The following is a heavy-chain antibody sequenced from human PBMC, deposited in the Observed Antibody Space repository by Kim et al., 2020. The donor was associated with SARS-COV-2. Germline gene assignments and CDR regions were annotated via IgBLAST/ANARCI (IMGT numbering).Heavy chain of an antibody. CDR3: ARDREGWFGDGYNLSLFDY. J-gene: IGHJ4*02. D-gene: IGHD5-12*01. V-gene: IGHV3-48*02. CDR1: GFTFSSYS. Sequence: GGSLRLSCAASGFTFSSYSMNWVRQAPGKGLEWVSYISSSSSTIYYADSVKGRFTISRDNAKNSLYLQMNSLRDEDTAVYYCARDREGWFGDGYNLSLFDYWGQGTLVTVSS. CDR2: ISSSSSTI.